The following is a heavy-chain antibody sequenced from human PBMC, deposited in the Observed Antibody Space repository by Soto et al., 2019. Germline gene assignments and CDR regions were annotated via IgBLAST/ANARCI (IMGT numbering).Heavy chain of an antibody. V-gene: IGHV3-74*01. CDR1: GFTFSSYW. CDR3: ARSGSSGPQVRWGMDV. J-gene: IGHJ6*02. Sequence: EVPLVESGGGLVQPGGSLRLSCAASGFTFSSYWMHWVRQAPGKGLVWVSRINSDGSSTSYADSVKGRFTISRDNAKDSLYLQMNSLRAEDTAVYYCARSGSSGPQVRWGMDVWGQGTTVTVSS. CDR2: INSDGSST. D-gene: IGHD3-22*01.